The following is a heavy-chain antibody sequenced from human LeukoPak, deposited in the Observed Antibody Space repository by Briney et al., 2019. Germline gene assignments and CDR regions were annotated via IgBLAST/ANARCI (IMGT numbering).Heavy chain of an antibody. Sequence: SETLSLTCAVSGGSISSSNWWSWVRQPPGKGLEWIGEIYHSGSTNYNPSLKSRVTISVDKSKNQFSLKLSSVTAADTAVYYCARGSLVLDYYYGMDVWGKGTTVPVSS. V-gene: IGHV4-4*02. J-gene: IGHJ6*04. CDR3: ARGSLVLDYYYGMDV. CDR1: GGSISSSNW. CDR2: IYHSGST. D-gene: IGHD3-16*02.